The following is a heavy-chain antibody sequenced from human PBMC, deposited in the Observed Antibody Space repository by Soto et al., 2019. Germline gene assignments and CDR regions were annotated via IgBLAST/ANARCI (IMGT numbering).Heavy chain of an antibody. V-gene: IGHV3-9*01. CDR2: SSWNSGRI. CDR3: AKAPQPQRTTSIFDY. Sequence: EVQLVESGGGLVQPGRSLRLSCAASGFTFDDYAMHWFRQAPGKGLEWVSGSSWNSGRIGYADSVKGRFTISRDNAKNSLYLQMNSLRAEDTALYYCAKAPQPQRTTSIFDYWVQGTLVTVSS. CDR1: GFTFDDYA. D-gene: IGHD1-1*01. J-gene: IGHJ4*02.